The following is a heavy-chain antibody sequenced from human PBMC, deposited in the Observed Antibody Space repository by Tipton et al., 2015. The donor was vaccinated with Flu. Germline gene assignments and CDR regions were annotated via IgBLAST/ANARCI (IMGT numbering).Heavy chain of an antibody. CDR2: INWHGNSA. J-gene: IGHJ6*02. D-gene: IGHD3-10*01. CDR1: GFTFDDYG. Sequence: SLRLSCAASGFTFDDYGMSWVRHSPGKGLEWVSGINWHGNSADYADSVKGRFTISRDEAKNSLYLQMNSLRAEDTAVYYCATLRGSPYDSYIMDFWGQGTPVIVS. CDR3: ATLRGSPYDSYIMDF. V-gene: IGHV3-20*04.